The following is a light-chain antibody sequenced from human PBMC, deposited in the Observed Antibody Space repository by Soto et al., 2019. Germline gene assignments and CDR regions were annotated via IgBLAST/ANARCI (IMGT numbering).Light chain of an antibody. CDR3: TSYVGASIYV. J-gene: IGLJ1*01. Sequence: HSALTQPASVSGSPGQSITISCTGPSSDVVDYNYVSWYQQHPGEAPRLLIHEVTNRPSGVSNRFSGSKSGNMASLTISGLQAEDEADYYCTSYVGASIYVFGTGTKVTVL. CDR2: EVT. CDR1: SSDVVDYNY. V-gene: IGLV2-14*01.